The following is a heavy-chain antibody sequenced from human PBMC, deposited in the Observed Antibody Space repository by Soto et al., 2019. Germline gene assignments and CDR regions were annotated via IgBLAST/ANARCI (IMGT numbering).Heavy chain of an antibody. D-gene: IGHD3-22*01. Sequence: VASVKVSCKASGYTFTTYVITWVRQAPGQGLEWMGWISGYNGNTNYAQKFQGRVTMTTDTSTSTADMELKSLRSDDTAMYYCARVGLRNYYDSSGTYDYWGQGTLVTVSS. V-gene: IGHV1-18*01. J-gene: IGHJ4*02. CDR1: GYTFTTYV. CDR2: ISGYNGNT. CDR3: ARVGLRNYYDSSGTYDY.